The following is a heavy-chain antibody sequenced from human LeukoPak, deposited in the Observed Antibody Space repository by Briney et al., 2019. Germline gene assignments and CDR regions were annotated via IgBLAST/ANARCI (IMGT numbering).Heavy chain of an antibody. CDR3: AREGLIQYCDY. D-gene: IGHD2/OR15-2a*01. J-gene: IGHJ4*02. CDR1: GFTFSSYA. V-gene: IGHV3-30-3*01. Sequence: PGGSLRLSCAASGFTFSSYAMHWVRQAPGKGLEWVAVISYDGSNKYYADSVKGRFTISRDNSKNTLYLQMNSLRAEDTAVYYCAREGLIQYCDYWGQGTLVTVSS. CDR2: ISYDGSNK.